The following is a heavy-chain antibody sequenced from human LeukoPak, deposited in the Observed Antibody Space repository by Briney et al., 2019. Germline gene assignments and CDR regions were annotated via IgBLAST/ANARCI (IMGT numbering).Heavy chain of an antibody. CDR1: GGSISSYY. CDR2: IYYSGST. D-gene: IGHD3-16*01. CDR3: ARRRGRTFYFDY. Sequence: SETLSLTCTVSGGSISSYYWSWIRQPPGKGLEWIGYIYYSGSTNYNPSIKSRVTISVDTSKNHFSLRLSSVTAADTAVYYCARRRGRTFYFDYWGQGTLVTVSS. J-gene: IGHJ4*02. V-gene: IGHV4-59*08.